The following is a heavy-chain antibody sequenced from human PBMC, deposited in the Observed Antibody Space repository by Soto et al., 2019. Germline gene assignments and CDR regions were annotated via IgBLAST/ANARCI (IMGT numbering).Heavy chain of an antibody. CDR2: INAGNGNT. Sequence: GASVKVSCKASGYTFTSYAMHWVRQAPGQRLEWMGWINAGNGNTKYSQKFQGRVTITRDTSASTAYMELSSLRSEDTAVYYCARGVNPTIFGVVILGGFDYWGQGTLVTVSS. V-gene: IGHV1-3*01. CDR3: ARGVNPTIFGVVILGGFDY. J-gene: IGHJ4*02. CDR1: GYTFTSYA. D-gene: IGHD3-3*01.